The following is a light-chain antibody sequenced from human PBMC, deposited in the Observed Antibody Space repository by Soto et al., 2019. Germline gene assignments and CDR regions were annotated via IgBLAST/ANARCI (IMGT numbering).Light chain of an antibody. J-gene: IGLJ2*01. Sequence: QSALTQPASVSGSPGQSITISCTGPSSDVGGYNYVSWYQQHPGKAPKLMIYAVSIRPSGVSNRFSGSKSGNTASLTISGLQAEDEADYYCSSYTSSSTLEIGGGTKLTVL. CDR1: SSDVGGYNY. V-gene: IGLV2-14*01. CDR2: AVS. CDR3: SSYTSSSTLE.